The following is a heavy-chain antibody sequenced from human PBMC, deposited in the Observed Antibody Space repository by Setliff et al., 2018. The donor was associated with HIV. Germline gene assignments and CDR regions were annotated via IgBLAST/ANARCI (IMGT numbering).Heavy chain of an antibody. CDR1: GGSISSSSYY. Sequence: PSETLSLICTVSGGSISSSSYYWGWIRQPPGKGLQWIGSIYYRGSTYYNPSLESRVTTSVDTSKKQFSLRLTSVTAADTAVYYCARGVRDNSGWSSYYFDYWGQGTLVTVSS. D-gene: IGHD6-19*01. CDR3: ARGVRDNSGWSSYYFDY. V-gene: IGHV4-39*07. J-gene: IGHJ4*02. CDR2: IYYRGST.